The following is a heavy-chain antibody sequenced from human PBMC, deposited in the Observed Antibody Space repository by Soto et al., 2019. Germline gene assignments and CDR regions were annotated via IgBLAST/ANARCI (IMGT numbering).Heavy chain of an antibody. V-gene: IGHV1-69*02. Sequence: ASVKVSCKASGGTFSSYTISWVRQAPGQGLEWMGRIIPMVSITNYAEKFQGRVTITADKSTSTAYMELSSLRSEDSAVYFCARSPSGYCNSASCFSFYYWGQGTPVTVSS. J-gene: IGHJ4*02. CDR3: ARSPSGYCNSASCFSFYY. CDR2: IIPMVSIT. CDR1: GGTFSSYT. D-gene: IGHD2-2*03.